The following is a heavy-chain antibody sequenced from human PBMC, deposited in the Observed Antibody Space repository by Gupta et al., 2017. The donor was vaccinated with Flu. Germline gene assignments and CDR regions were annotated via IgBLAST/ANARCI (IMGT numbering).Heavy chain of an antibody. D-gene: IGHD4-4*01. CDR2: LDTSCRTP. V-gene: IGHV1-69*01. CDR3: VIRDFGNRGSGCRV. J-gene: IGHJ1*01. CDR1: GGHFGSHA. Sequence: QGQLVPSGAVVQQHGSSAQVSCRAPGGHFGSHAIIWVRQVPGHGLEWMGELDTSCRTPTLARNCQDRRSITADVSAATSYMDLSNLRHDGTATYGGVIRDFGNRGSGCRVGGQGTRVTVS.